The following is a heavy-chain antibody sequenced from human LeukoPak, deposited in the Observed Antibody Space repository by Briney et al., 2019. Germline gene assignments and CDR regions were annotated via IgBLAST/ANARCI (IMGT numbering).Heavy chain of an antibody. CDR1: GGSISSYY. J-gene: IGHJ3*02. V-gene: IGHV4-59*08. Sequence: PSETLSLTCTVSGGSISSYYWSWIRQPPGKGLEWIGYIYYSGSTNYNPSLKSRVTISVDTSKNQFSLKLSSVTAADTAVYYCARHDCSSTSCYWVRDAFDIWGQGTMVTVSS. D-gene: IGHD2-2*01. CDR2: IYYSGST. CDR3: ARHDCSSTSCYWVRDAFDI.